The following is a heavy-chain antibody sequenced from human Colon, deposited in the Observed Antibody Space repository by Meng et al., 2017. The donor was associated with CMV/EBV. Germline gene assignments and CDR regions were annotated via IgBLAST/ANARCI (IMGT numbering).Heavy chain of an antibody. V-gene: IGHV4-61*01. J-gene: IGHJ4*02. Sequence: CTVSGASVNSDNNYWSWIRQPPGKGLEFIGYVYYSGSTNYNPFFKGRVTMSIDTSKNQFSLKLTSVTAADTAIYYCTRGNTALWDNDHWGQGTLVTVSS. CDR2: VYYSGST. CDR3: TRGNTALWDNDH. D-gene: IGHD3-16*01. CDR1: GASVNSDNNY.